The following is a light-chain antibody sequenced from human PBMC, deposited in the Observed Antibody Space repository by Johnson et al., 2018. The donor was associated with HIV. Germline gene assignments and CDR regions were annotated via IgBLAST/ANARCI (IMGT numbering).Light chain of an antibody. Sequence: QSVLTQPPSVSAAPGQKVTISCSGSSSNIGNNYVSWYQQLPGTAPKLLIYENNKRPSGIPERFSGSKSGTSATLGITGLQTGDEADYYCGTWDNSLSAYVFGTGTKVPVL. CDR1: SSNIGNNY. V-gene: IGLV1-51*02. CDR2: ENN. CDR3: GTWDNSLSAYV. J-gene: IGLJ1*01.